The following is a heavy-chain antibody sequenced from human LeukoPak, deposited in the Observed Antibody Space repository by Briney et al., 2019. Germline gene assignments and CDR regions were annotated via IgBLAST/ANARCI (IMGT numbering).Heavy chain of an antibody. CDR3: AREHNSSPQLLDY. Sequence: SETLSLTCAVSGGSITGYFWNWIRQTPKKGLEWIGYIYYSGSTHYNPSLKSRVTMSLDTSKNQFSLRLTSVTAADTAVYYCAREHNSSPQLLDYWSQGTLVIVSS. D-gene: IGHD2/OR15-2a*01. J-gene: IGHJ4*02. CDR2: IYYSGST. CDR1: GGSITGYF. V-gene: IGHV4-59*01.